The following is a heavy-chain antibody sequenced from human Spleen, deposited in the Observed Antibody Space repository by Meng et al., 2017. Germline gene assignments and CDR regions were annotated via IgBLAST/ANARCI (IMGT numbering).Heavy chain of an antibody. CDR2: IYYSGST. CDR3: ARGAYSSVYNQQPFDY. Sequence: SETLSLTCTVSGGSISSYYWSWIRQPPGKGLEWIGHIYYSGSTNYNPSLKSRVTISVDTSKNQFSLKLSSVTAADTAVYYCARGAYSSVYNQQPFDYWGQGTLVTVSS. J-gene: IGHJ4*02. CDR1: GGSISSYY. D-gene: IGHD5-18*01. V-gene: IGHV4-59*12.